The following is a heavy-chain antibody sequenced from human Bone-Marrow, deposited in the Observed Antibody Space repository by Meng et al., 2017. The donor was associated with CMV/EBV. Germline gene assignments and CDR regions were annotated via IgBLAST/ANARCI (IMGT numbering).Heavy chain of an antibody. V-gene: IGHV3-30*04. CDR1: GFTFSSYA. J-gene: IGHJ4*02. D-gene: IGHD2-2*01. Sequence: GESLKISCAASGFTFSSYAMHWVRQAPGKGLEWVAVISYDGSNKYYADSVKGRFTISRDNSKNTLYLQMNSLRAEDTAVYFCASNLPAADYWGQGTRVTVSS. CDR2: ISYDGSNK. CDR3: ASNLPAADY.